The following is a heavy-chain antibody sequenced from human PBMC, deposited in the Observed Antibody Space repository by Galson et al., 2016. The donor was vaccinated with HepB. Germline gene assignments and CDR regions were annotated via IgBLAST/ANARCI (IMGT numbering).Heavy chain of an antibody. V-gene: IGHV4-31*03. D-gene: IGHD5-18*01. CDR3: ARDKNERGYSYGHFDY. Sequence: TLSLTCTVSGGSISSGSYYWSWIRQHPGKGLEWIGYIHYSGSTYYNPSLESRVSISVDTSKNQFSLKLSSVTAADTAVYYCARDKNERGYSYGHFDYWGQGALVTVSS. CDR1: GGSISSGSYY. CDR2: IHYSGST. J-gene: IGHJ4*02.